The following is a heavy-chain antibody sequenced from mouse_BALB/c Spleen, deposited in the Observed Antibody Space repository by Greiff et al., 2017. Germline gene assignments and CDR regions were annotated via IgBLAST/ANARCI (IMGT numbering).Heavy chain of an antibody. CDR2: IDPANGNT. D-gene: IGHD1-1*01. V-gene: IGHV14-3*02. CDR1: GFNIKDTY. Sequence: EVKLMESGAELVKPGASVKLSCTASGFNIKDTYMHWVKQRPEQGLEWIGRIDPANGNTKYDPKFQGKATITADTSSNTAYLQLSSLTSEDTAVYYCARGTTVVFDYWGQGTTLTVSS. J-gene: IGHJ2*01. CDR3: ARGTTVVFDY.